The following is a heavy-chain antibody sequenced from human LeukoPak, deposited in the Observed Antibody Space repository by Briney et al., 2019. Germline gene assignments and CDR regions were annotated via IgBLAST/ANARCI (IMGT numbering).Heavy chain of an antibody. CDR2: ITDTGGTT. CDR1: GFTFSSNG. V-gene: IGHV3-23*01. CDR3: ARDGGNCTSTSCYDRLDY. D-gene: IGHD2-2*01. J-gene: IGHJ4*02. Sequence: GGSLRLSCAASGFTFSSNGMNWVRQAPGKGLEWVSGITDTGGTTYYGDSVKGRFTISRDNSKNTLYLQMNSLRAEDTAVYYCARDGGNCTSTSCYDRLDYWGQGALVTVSS.